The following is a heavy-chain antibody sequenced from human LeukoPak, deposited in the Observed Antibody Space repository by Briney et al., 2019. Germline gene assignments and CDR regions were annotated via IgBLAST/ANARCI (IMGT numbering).Heavy chain of an antibody. CDR3: ARESSSGSWYYFDY. V-gene: IGHV3-20*04. J-gene: IGHJ4*02. Sequence: PGGSLRLSCAASGFTFDDYGMSWVRQAPGKGLEWVSGINWNGGSTGYADSVKGRFTISRDNAKTSLYLKMNSLRAEDTALYYCARESSSGSWYYFDYWGQGTLVTVSS. CDR2: INWNGGST. D-gene: IGHD6-19*01. CDR1: GFTFDDYG.